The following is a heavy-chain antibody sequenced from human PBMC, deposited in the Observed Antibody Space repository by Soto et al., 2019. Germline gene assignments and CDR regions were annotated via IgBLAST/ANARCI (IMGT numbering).Heavy chain of an antibody. J-gene: IGHJ5*02. D-gene: IGHD2-2*01. CDR1: GGSFSGYY. Sequence: SETLSLTCAVYGGSFSGYYWSWIRQPPGKGLEWIGEINHSGSTNYNPSLKSRVTISVDTSKNQFSLKLSSVTAADTAVYYCARGGIVVVPAAKLVGYWFDPWGQGTLVTVSS. CDR2: INHSGST. V-gene: IGHV4-34*01. CDR3: ARGGIVVVPAAKLVGYWFDP.